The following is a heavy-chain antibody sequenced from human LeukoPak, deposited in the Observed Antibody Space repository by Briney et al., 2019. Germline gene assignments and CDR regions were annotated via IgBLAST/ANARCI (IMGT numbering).Heavy chain of an antibody. CDR1: GFTFSSYS. Sequence: GGSLRLSCAASGFTFSSYSMNWVRQAPGKGLEWVSYISSSSSTIYHADSVKGRFTISRDNAKNSLYLQMNSLRAEDTAVYYCASLIAARGSGIVDVWGKGTTVTVSS. J-gene: IGHJ6*04. D-gene: IGHD6-6*01. CDR2: ISSSSSTI. CDR3: ASLIAARGSGIVDV. V-gene: IGHV3-48*01.